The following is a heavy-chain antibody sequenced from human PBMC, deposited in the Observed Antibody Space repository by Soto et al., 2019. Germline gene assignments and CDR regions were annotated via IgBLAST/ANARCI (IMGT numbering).Heavy chain of an antibody. D-gene: IGHD4-17*01. V-gene: IGHV4-59*01. CDR1: GGSISSYY. CDR3: ARIYGDYYFDY. CDR2: IYYSGST. J-gene: IGHJ4*02. Sequence: SETLSLTCTVSGGSISSYYWSWIRQPPGKGLEWIGYIYYSGSTNYNPSLKSRVTISVDTSKNQFSLKLSSVTAADTAVYYCARIYGDYYFDYWGQGTLVTVSS.